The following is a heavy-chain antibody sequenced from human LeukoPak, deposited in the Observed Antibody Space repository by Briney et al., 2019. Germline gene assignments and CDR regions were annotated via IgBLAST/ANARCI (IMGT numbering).Heavy chain of an antibody. D-gene: IGHD3-10*01. CDR3: AKDEGPKYYYDSGSYFTNYYYYYMDV. Sequence: GGSLRLSCAASGFTFSSYAMHWVRQAPGKGLEWVAVISYDGSNKYYADSVKGRFTTSRDNSKNTLYLQMNSLGAEDTALYYCAKDEGPKYYYDSGSYFTNYYYYYMDVWGKGTTVTVSS. CDR2: ISYDGSNK. CDR1: GFTFSSYA. J-gene: IGHJ6*03. V-gene: IGHV3-30*18.